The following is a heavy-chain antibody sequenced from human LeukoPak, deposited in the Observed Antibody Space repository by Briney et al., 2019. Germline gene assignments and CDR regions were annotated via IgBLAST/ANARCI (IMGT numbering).Heavy chain of an antibody. Sequence: GGSLRLSCAASGFTFGSYAMTWVRQAPGKGLQWVSGISGSGGSTYYADSVKGRFTISRDNTKNTLYLQMNSLSAEDTAVYYCAKDPRYYDSSSYLYWGQGTLVTISS. V-gene: IGHV3-23*01. CDR3: AKDPRYYDSSSYLY. CDR2: ISGSGGST. D-gene: IGHD3-22*01. CDR1: GFTFGSYA. J-gene: IGHJ4*02.